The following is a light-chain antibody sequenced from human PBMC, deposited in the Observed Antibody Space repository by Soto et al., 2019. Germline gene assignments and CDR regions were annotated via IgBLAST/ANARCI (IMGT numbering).Light chain of an antibody. CDR2: GAS. V-gene: IGKV3-15*01. J-gene: IGKJ2*01. CDR1: QSVGSD. Sequence: EIVMTQSPATLSVSPGERVTLSCRASQSVGSDLAWYQQKPGQAPRLLIYGASTRATGIPARFSGSRSGTEFILTINSLQSEDVAIYSCQHYSSWPYPFGQGTKVDIK. CDR3: QHYSSWPYP.